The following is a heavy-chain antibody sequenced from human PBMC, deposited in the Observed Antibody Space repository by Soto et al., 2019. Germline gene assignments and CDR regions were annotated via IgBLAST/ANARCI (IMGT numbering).Heavy chain of an antibody. D-gene: IGHD6-13*01. CDR1: GFTFSSYA. CDR3: ARDMSSSWGPQDHYYYYYGMDV. Sequence: GESLKISCAASGFTFSSYAMHWVRQAPGKGLEWVAVISYDGSNKYYADSVKGRFTISRDNSKNTLYLQMNSLRAEDTALYYCARDMSSSWGPQDHYYYYYGMDVWGQGTTVTVSS. CDR2: ISYDGSNK. J-gene: IGHJ6*02. V-gene: IGHV3-30-3*01.